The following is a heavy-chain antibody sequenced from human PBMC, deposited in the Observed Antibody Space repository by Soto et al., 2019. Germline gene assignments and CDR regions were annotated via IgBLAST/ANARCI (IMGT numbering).Heavy chain of an antibody. V-gene: IGHV1-69*12. Sequence: QVQLVQSGAEVKKPGSSVKVSCKASGGTFSNHAISWVRQAPGQGLEWMGGFIPIFATANYAQKFQGRVTITADVSTSTVYMELSSLRSEDTAVYYCARDLSVVATGSLGWGQGTLVTVSS. CDR3: ARDLSVVATGSLG. CDR1: GGTFSNHA. CDR2: FIPIFATA. D-gene: IGHD6-13*01. J-gene: IGHJ4*02.